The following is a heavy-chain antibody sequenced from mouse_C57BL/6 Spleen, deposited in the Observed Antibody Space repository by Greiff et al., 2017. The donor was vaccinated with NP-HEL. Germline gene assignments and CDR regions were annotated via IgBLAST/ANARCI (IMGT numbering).Heavy chain of an antibody. J-gene: IGHJ2*01. Sequence: EVKLQESGPELVKPGASVKMSCKASGYTFTDYNMHWVKQSHGKSLEWIGYINPNNGGTSYNQKFKGKATLTVNKSSSTAYMELRSLTSEDSAVYYCEYYGSSPSYYFDYWGQGTTLTVSS. CDR1: GYTFTDYN. CDR2: INPNNGGT. CDR3: EYYGSSPSYYFDY. V-gene: IGHV1-22*01. D-gene: IGHD1-1*01.